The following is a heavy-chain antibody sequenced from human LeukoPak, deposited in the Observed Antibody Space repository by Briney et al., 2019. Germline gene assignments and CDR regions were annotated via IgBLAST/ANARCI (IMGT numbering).Heavy chain of an antibody. V-gene: IGHV1-69*13. CDR3: ARGGQTGGGDGYNEDY. J-gene: IGHJ4*02. Sequence: SVKVSCKASGGTFSSYAISWVRQAPGQGLEWMGGIIPIFGTANYAQKFQGRVTITADEATSTAYMELSSLRSEDTAVYYCARGGQTGGGDGYNEDYWGQGTLLTVSS. CDR1: GGTFSSYA. CDR2: IIPIFGTA. D-gene: IGHD5-24*01.